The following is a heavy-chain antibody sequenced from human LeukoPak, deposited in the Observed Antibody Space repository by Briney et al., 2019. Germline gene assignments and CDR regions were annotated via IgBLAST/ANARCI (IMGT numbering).Heavy chain of an antibody. CDR1: GFTVSSNY. J-gene: IGHJ4*02. CDR2: IYSGGST. V-gene: IGHV3-53*01. Sequence: GGSLRLSCAASGFTVSSNYMSWVRQAPGKGLEWVSVIYSGGSTYYADPVKGRFTISRDNSKNTLYLQMNSLRAEDTAVYYCARDAPTGGFDYWGQGTLVTVSS. CDR3: ARDAPTGGFDY. D-gene: IGHD3-16*01.